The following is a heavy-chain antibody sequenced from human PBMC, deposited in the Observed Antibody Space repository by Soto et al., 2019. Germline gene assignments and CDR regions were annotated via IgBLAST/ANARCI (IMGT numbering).Heavy chain of an antibody. CDR1: GFTFSSYS. CDR2: ISSSSSTI. CDR3: ARDYDPRCTNGVCPNWFDP. D-gene: IGHD2-8*01. V-gene: IGHV3-48*02. J-gene: IGHJ5*02. Sequence: HPGGSLRLSCAASGFTFSSYSMNWVRQAPGKGLEWVSYISSSSSTIYYADSVKGRFTISRDNAKNSLYLQMNSLRDEDTAVYYCARDYDPRCTNGVCPNWFDPWGQGTLVTVSS.